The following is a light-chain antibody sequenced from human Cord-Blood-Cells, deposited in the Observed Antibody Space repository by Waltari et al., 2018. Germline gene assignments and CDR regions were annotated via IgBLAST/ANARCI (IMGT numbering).Light chain of an antibody. Sequence: EIVMTQSPATLSVSPGERATLSCRASQSVSSNLAWYQQKPGQAPRLLIYGASTRATAIPARFSGIGSGTEFTLTISSLQSEDFAVYYCQQYNNWPPYSFGQGTKLEIK. CDR2: GAS. CDR1: QSVSSN. J-gene: IGKJ2*03. CDR3: QQYNNWPPYS. V-gene: IGKV3-15*01.